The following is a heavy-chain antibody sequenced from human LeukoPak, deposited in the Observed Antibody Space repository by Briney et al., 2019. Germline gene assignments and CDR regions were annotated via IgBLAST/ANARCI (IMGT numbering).Heavy chain of an antibody. V-gene: IGHV3-33*01. CDR1: GFTFNSYD. Sequence: GGSLRLSCAASGFTFNSYDMHWVRQAPGKGLEWVALIWYDGSNKYYADSVKGRFTISRDNSKNTLSLQMNSLRAEDTAVYYCARRAATGSNALDYWGQGTLVTVSS. CDR2: IWYDGSNK. CDR3: ARRAATGSNALDY. D-gene: IGHD6-13*01. J-gene: IGHJ4*02.